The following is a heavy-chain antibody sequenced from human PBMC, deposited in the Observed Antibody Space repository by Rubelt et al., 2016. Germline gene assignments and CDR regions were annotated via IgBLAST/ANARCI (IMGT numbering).Heavy chain of an antibody. CDR3: ARDGISIFGKSPFDS. J-gene: IGHJ4*02. CDR1: GGSISSSSYY. V-gene: IGHV4-39*07. CDR2: IYYSGST. Sequence: QLQLQESGPGLVKPSETLSLTCTVSGGSISSSSYYWGWIRQPPGKGLEWIGSIYYSGSTYYNPSLKSRVTISVDTSKNQFSLKLSAVTAADTAVYYCARDGISIFGKSPFDSWGQGSLVTVSS. D-gene: IGHD3-3*02.